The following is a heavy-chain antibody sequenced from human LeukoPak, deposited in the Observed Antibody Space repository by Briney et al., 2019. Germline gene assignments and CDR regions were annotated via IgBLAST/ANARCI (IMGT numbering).Heavy chain of an antibody. Sequence: GASVKVSCKASGYTFTSYAMHWVRQAPGQRLEWMGWINAGNGNTKYSQKFQGRVTITRDTSASTAYMELSSLRSEDTAVYYCARARIAVAGTDFDYWGQGTLVTVSS. CDR2: INAGNGNT. J-gene: IGHJ4*02. V-gene: IGHV1-3*01. D-gene: IGHD6-19*01. CDR3: ARARIAVAGTDFDY. CDR1: GYTFTSYA.